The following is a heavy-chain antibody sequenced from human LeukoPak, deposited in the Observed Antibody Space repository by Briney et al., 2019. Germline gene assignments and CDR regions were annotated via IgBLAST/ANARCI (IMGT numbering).Heavy chain of an antibody. J-gene: IGHJ4*02. Sequence: PGGSLRLSCAASGFTFSSYGMHWVRQAPGKGLEWVAVIWYDGSNKYYADSVKGRFTISRDNSKNTLYLQMNSLRAEDTAVYYCAKGSSSSGWYGVDDYWGQGTLVTVSS. V-gene: IGHV3-30*02. CDR2: IWYDGSNK. CDR3: AKGSSSSGWYGVDDY. CDR1: GFTFSSYG. D-gene: IGHD6-19*01.